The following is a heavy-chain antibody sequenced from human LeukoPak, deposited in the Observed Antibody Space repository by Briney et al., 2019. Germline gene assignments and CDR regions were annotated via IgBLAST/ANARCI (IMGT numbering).Heavy chain of an antibody. Sequence: GGSLRLSCAASGFTFSSYSMNWVRQAPGKGLEWVAVIWYDGSNKYYADSVKGRFTISRDNSKNTLYLQMNSLRAEDTAVYYCARYSNYGYYYGMDVWGQGTTVTVSS. D-gene: IGHD4-11*01. CDR2: IWYDGSNK. CDR1: GFTFSSYS. J-gene: IGHJ6*02. CDR3: ARYSNYGYYYGMDV. V-gene: IGHV3-33*08.